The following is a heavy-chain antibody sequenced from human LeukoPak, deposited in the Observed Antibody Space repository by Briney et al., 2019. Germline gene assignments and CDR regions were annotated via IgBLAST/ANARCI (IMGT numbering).Heavy chain of an antibody. CDR1: GYSFTSYW. CDR3: ARPLWATVTTSDGMDV. Sequence: GESLKISCKGSGYSFTSYWIGWVRQMPGKGLEWTGIIYPGDSDTRYSPSFQGRVTISADKSISTAYLQWSSLKASDTAMYYCARPLWATVTTSDGMDVWGQGTTVTVSS. D-gene: IGHD4-4*01. CDR2: IYPGDSDT. V-gene: IGHV5-51*01. J-gene: IGHJ6*02.